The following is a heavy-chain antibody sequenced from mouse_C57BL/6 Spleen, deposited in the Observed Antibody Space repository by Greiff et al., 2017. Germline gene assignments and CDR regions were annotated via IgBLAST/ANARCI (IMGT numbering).Heavy chain of an antibody. D-gene: IGHD2-4*01. CDR3: TRSGGLRAWFAY. Sequence: QVQLQQSGAELVRPGASVTLSCKASGYTFTDYEMHWVKQPPVHGLEWIGAIDPETGGTAYNQKFKGKAILTADKSSSTAYMELRSLTSEDSAVYYCTRSGGLRAWFAYWGQGTLVTVSA. J-gene: IGHJ3*01. CDR1: GYTFTDYE. V-gene: IGHV1-15*01. CDR2: IDPETGGT.